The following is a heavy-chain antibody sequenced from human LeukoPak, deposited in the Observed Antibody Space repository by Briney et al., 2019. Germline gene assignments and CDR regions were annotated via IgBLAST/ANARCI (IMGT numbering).Heavy chain of an antibody. CDR2: INHSGST. CDR3: ASTPGYDYVWGSYRRNWFDP. D-gene: IGHD3-16*02. CDR1: GGSFSGYY. J-gene: IGHJ5*02. V-gene: IGHV4-34*01. Sequence: SETLSLTCAVYGGSFSGYYWSWIRQPPGKGLEWIGEINHSGSTNCNPSLKSRVTISVDTSKNQFSLKLSSVTAADTAVYYCASTPGYDYVWGSYRRNWFDPWGQGTLVTVSS.